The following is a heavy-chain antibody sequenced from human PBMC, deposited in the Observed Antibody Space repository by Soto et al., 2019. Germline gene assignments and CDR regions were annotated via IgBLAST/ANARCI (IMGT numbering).Heavy chain of an antibody. D-gene: IGHD4-17*01. CDR2: ISGSGGNT. CDR1: GFTFGSYA. J-gene: IGHJ4*02. V-gene: IGHV3-23*01. Sequence: GGSLRLSCAASGFTFGSYAMNWVRQAPGKGLEWVSGISGSGGNTYYADSVKGRFTISRDNSKNTLYLQMNGLRAEDTAVYYCAKASYAGYVDSAFDSWGQGTLVNV. CDR3: AKASYAGYVDSAFDS.